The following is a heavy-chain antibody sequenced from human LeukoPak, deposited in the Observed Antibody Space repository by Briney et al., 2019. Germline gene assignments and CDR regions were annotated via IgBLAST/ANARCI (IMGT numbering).Heavy chain of an antibody. CDR2: ISGSGGST. CDR3: VLNHYDSSGYYDFDY. J-gene: IGHJ4*02. CDR1: GFTFSSYA. Sequence: PGGSLRLSCAASGFTFSSYAMSWVRQAPGKGLEWVSAISGSGGSTYYADSVKGRFTISRDNSKNTVYLQMNGLRAEDTAVYYCVLNHYDSSGYYDFDYWGQGTLVTVSS. V-gene: IGHV3-23*01. D-gene: IGHD3-22*01.